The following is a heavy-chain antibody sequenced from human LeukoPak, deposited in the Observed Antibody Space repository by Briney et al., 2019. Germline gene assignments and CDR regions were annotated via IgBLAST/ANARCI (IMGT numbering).Heavy chain of an antibody. J-gene: IGHJ4*02. Sequence: PSETLSLTCAVYGGSFSGYYWTWIRQPPGKGLEWIGEINDSGSTNYNPSLKSRLIISVDTPKNQFSLKLTSVTAADTAVYYCARGRRWWGQGSLVTVSS. CDR2: INDSGST. CDR1: GGSFSGYY. V-gene: IGHV4-34*01. D-gene: IGHD5-24*01. CDR3: ARGRRW.